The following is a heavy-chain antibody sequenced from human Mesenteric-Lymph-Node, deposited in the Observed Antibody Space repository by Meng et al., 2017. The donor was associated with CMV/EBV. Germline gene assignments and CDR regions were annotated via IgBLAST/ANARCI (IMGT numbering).Heavy chain of an antibody. J-gene: IGHJ4*02. CDR1: GFTFDEYT. CDR3: SKEALARTFDY. D-gene: IGHD6-19*01. CDR2: ITWDGSST. Sequence: GESLKISCAASGFTFDEYTMHWVRQSPGRGLEWVGRITWDGSSTCYADSGTGRLTISRDNSKNSLYLQMNRLRIEDTALYFCSKEALARTFDYWGLGTPVTVSS. V-gene: IGHV3-43*01.